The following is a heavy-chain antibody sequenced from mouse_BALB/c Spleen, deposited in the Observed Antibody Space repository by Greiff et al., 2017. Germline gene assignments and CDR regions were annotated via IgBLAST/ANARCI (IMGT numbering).Heavy chain of an antibody. D-gene: IGHD2-1*01. V-gene: IGHV1-5*01. CDR1: GYSFTSYW. J-gene: IGHJ4*01. Sequence: VQLQQSGTVLARPGASVKMSCEASGYSFTSYWMHWVKQRPGQGLEWIGAIYPGNSDTSYNQKFKGKAKLTAVTSASTAYMELSSLTNEDSAVYYCTRKKLLYAMDYWGQGTSVTVSS. CDR2: IYPGNSDT. CDR3: TRKKLLYAMDY.